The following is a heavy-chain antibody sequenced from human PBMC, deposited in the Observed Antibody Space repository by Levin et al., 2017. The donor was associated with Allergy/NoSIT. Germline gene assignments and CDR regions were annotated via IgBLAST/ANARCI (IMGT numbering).Heavy chain of an antibody. Sequence: SQTLSLTCVISGDSVSSKNAAWNWVRHSPSRGLEWLGRAYYASQWYIEYAESVKGRITITPDASKNQLSLHLNSVTPEDTSTYYCEGVRRRRPPFYYYGLDVWGQGTTVTVSS. V-gene: IGHV6-1*01. CDR1: GDSVSSKNAA. CDR3: EGVRRRRPPFYYYGLDV. J-gene: IGHJ6*02. D-gene: IGHD6-25*01. CDR2: AYYASQWYI.